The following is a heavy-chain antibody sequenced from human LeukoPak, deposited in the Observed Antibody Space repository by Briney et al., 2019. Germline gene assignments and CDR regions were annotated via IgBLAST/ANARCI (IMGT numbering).Heavy chain of an antibody. CDR1: GFSLSTSGVG. CDR3: AHRLNSGLRFFYDSSGQVFDI. Sequence: SGPTLVKPTQTLTLTCTFSGFSLSTSGVGVGWIRQPPGKALEWLALIYWNDYKRCSPSLKSRLTITKDTSNNQVVLTMTNMDPVDTATYYCAHRLNSGLRFFYDSSGQVFDIWGQGTMVTVSS. D-gene: IGHD3-22*01. J-gene: IGHJ3*02. V-gene: IGHV2-5*01. CDR2: IYWNDYK.